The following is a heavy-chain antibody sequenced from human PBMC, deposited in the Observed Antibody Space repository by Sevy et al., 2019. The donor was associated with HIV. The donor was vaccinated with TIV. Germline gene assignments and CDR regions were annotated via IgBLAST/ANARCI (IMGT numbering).Heavy chain of an antibody. D-gene: IGHD2-8*01. CDR1: GFTFSKYS. CDR3: AREGCTKPHDY. Sequence: GGSLRLSCAASGFTFSKYSMSWVLQPPGKGLEWVSTLSFGCGELNYADSVKGRFTISRDNSKSSVYLQMNNLRPEDTAVYYCAREGCTKPHDYWGQGTLVTVSS. V-gene: IGHV3-23*01. J-gene: IGHJ4*02. CDR2: LSFGCGEL.